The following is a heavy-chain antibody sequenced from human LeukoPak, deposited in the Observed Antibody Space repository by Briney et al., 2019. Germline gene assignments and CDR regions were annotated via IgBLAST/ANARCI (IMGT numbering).Heavy chain of an antibody. J-gene: IGHJ3*02. CDR1: GASINSGNYY. Sequence: SQTLSLTCTVSGASINSGNYYWSWIRQPAGKGLEWIGRISSSGSTNYNPSLKSRVTISVDTSKNQFSLKLSSVTAADTAVYFCARGPYSYDSSGAFDIWGQGTMVTVSS. CDR3: ARGPYSYDSSGAFDI. V-gene: IGHV4-61*02. CDR2: ISSSGST. D-gene: IGHD3-22*01.